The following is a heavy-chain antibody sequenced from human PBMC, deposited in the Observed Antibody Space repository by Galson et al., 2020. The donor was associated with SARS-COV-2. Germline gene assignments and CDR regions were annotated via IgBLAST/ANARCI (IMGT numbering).Heavy chain of an antibody. Sequence: SGPTLVKPTQTLTLTCTFSGFSLSTSGMCVSWIRQPPGKAMEWLARIDWDDDKYYSTSLKTRLTISKDTSKNQVVLTMTNMDPVDTATYYCARTPLRYFDWLLLSDMGAAAFDIWGQGTMVTVSS. J-gene: IGHJ3*02. V-gene: IGHV2-70*11. CDR1: GFSLSTSGMC. CDR3: ARTPLRYFDWLLLSDMGAAAFDI. CDR2: IDWDDDK. D-gene: IGHD3-9*01.